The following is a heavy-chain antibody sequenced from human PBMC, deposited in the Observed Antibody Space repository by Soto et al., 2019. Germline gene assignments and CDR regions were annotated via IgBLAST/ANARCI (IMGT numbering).Heavy chain of an antibody. J-gene: IGHJ4*02. V-gene: IGHV4-31*03. Sequence: TLSLTCTVSGGSISSGGYYWSWIRQHPGKGLEWIGYIYYSGSTYYNPSLKSRVTISVDTSKNQFSLKLSSVTAADTAVYYCARDGCGGDCPFDYWGQGTLVTVSS. CDR1: GGSISSGGYY. CDR2: IYYSGST. D-gene: IGHD2-21*02. CDR3: ARDGCGGDCPFDY.